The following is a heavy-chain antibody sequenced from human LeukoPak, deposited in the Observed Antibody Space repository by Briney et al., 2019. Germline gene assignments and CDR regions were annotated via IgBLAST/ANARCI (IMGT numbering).Heavy chain of an antibody. V-gene: IGHV3-30*02. CDR1: GFTFSSNG. Sequence: GGSLRLSCVASGFTFSSNGMHWVRQAPGKGLEWVTFIQYDGSKKYYADSVKGRFTISRDNSKNTLYLEVISLTADDTAVYYCAKDDAWLRFGEWSQGTLVTVSS. CDR3: AKDDAWLRFGE. CDR2: IQYDGSKK. J-gene: IGHJ4*02. D-gene: IGHD3-10*01.